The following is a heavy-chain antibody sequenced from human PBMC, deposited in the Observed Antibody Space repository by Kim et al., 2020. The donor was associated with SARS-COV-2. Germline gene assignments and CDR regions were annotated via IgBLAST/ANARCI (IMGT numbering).Heavy chain of an antibody. D-gene: IGHD5-18*01. CDR2: INHSGST. Sequence: SETLSLTCAVYGGSFSGYYWSWIRQPPGKGLEWIGEINHSGSTNYNPSLKSRVTISVDTSKNQFSLKLSSVTAADTAVYYCASGGPGYSYGSWGQGTLVTVSS. CDR1: GGSFSGYY. V-gene: IGHV4-34*01. CDR3: ASGGPGYSYGS. J-gene: IGHJ4*02.